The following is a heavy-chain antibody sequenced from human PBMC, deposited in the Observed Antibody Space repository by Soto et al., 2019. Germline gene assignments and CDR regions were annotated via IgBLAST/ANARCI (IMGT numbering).Heavy chain of an antibody. Sequence: WGSLRLSCAASGFTFSTYTMNWVRQAPAKGLGWLSFISDSSGPIYYADSLRGRFTISRGNANNSLYLQINSTRDEDTAVYYCARGISMTLVVTPPGFDYWCQGTLVTVYS. D-gene: IGHD3-22*01. V-gene: IGHV3-48*02. J-gene: IGHJ4*02. CDR1: GFTFSTYT. CDR2: ISDSSGPI. CDR3: ARGISMTLVVTPPGFDY.